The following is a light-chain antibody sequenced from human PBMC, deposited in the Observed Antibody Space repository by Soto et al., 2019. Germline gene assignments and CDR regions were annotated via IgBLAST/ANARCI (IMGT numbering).Light chain of an antibody. CDR2: DVS. CDR1: QSISTW. Sequence: DIQMTQSPSTLSASVGDRVTITCPASQSISTWLAWYQQRPGKAPKLLIYDVSSLQSGVPSRFSGSGSGTEFTLTISSLQPDDLATYYCQHYKRYSPWTCGQGTKADI. CDR3: QHYKRYSPWT. V-gene: IGKV1-5*01. J-gene: IGKJ1*01.